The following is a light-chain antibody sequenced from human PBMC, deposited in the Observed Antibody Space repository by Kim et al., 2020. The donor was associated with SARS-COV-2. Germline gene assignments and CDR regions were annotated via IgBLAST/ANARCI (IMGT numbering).Light chain of an antibody. V-gene: IGLV3-19*01. CDR1: RLRSYY. J-gene: IGLJ2*01. CDR3: NSRDSNDNVV. CDR2: GKN. Sequence: VALGQTGRSTCQGDRLRSYYAPWSQKKPGQAPIIVIYGKNNRPSGIPDRFSGSSSGNTDSLTITGTQAGDEADYYCNSRDSNDNVVFGGGTQLTVL.